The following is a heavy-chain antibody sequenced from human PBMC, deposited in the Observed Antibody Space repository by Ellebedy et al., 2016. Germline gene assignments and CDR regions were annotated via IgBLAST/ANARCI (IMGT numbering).Heavy chain of an antibody. J-gene: IGHJ4*02. CDR3: ARERGVPAVTTSFDY. CDR2: ISNSGSTI. V-gene: IGHV3-48*01. Sequence: GGSLRLSCAAYGFTFSSYGMHWIRQAPGKGLEWVSYISNSGSTIHYADSVRGRFTLSRDNRKNSLFLQMDSLRAEDTAVYYCARERGVPAVTTSFDYWGQGTLVSVSS. D-gene: IGHD4-17*01. CDR1: GFTFSSYG.